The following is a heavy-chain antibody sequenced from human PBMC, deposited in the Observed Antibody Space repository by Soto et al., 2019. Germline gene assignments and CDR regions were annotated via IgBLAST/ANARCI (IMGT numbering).Heavy chain of an antibody. Sequence: QLQLQESGPGLVKPSETLFLTCTVSGGSISSSSYYWGWIRQPPGKGLEWIGSIYYSGSTYYNPSLKSRVTKSVDTSKNQFSLKLSSVTAADTAVYYCATHLDIVAVVGMDVWGQGTTVTVSS. CDR3: ATHLDIVAVVGMDV. J-gene: IGHJ6*02. D-gene: IGHD2-15*01. V-gene: IGHV4-39*01. CDR1: GGSISSSSYY. CDR2: IYYSGST.